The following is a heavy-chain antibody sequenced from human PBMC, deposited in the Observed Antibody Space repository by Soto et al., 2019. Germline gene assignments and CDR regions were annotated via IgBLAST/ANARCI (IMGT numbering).Heavy chain of an antibody. CDR2: IYYTGTT. CDR3: ARDDYPYYDDSSGYHFDY. V-gene: IGHV4-4*08. D-gene: IGHD3-22*01. J-gene: IGHJ4*02. Sequence: SETLSLTCTFSGASSSRYYWILIRQPPGKGLEWIGYIYYTGTTTYNPSIKSRVTISVDSSKNQFSLNLTSVSAADTAVYYCARDDYPYYDDSSGYHFDYWGQGALVTVSS. CDR1: GASSSRYY.